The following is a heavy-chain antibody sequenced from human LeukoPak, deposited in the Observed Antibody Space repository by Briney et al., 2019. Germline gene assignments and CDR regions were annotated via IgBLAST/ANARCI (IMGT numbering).Heavy chain of an antibody. D-gene: IGHD2-21*02. CDR3: ARGPGDPNDY. J-gene: IGHJ4*02. CDR1: GGSFSGYY. Sequence: SETLSLTCAVYGGSFSGYYWSWIRQPPGKGLEWIGEINHSGGTNYNPSLKSRVTISVDTSKNQFSLKLSSVTAADTAVYYCARGPGDPNDYWGQGTLVTVSS. V-gene: IGHV4-34*01. CDR2: INHSGGT.